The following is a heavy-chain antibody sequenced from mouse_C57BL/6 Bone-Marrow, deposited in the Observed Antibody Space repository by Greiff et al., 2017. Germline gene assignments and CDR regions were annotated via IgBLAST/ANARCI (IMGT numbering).Heavy chain of an antibody. CDR3: ARGGFYYEDYFDY. V-gene: IGHV1-82*01. Sequence: LQESGPELVKPGASVKISCKASGYAFSSSWMNWVKQRPGKGLEWIGRIYPGDGDTNYNGKFKGKATLTADKSSSTAYMQLSSLTSEDSAVYFFARGGFYYEDYFDYWGQGTTLTVSS. D-gene: IGHD2-4*01. CDR2: IYPGDGDT. J-gene: IGHJ2*01. CDR1: GYAFSSSW.